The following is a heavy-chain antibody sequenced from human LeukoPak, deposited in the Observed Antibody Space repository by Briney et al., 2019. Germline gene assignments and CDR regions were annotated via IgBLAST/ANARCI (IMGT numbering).Heavy chain of an antibody. CDR3: ARDSGDYDSSGYCFDL. V-gene: IGHV3-53*01. CDR2: IYSGGST. CDR1: GFTVSSNY. J-gene: IGHJ2*01. Sequence: TGGSLRLSCAASGFTVSSNYMSWVRQTPGKGLEWVSVIYSGGSTNYADSVKGRFTIPRDSTKNTLYLQMNSLRAEDTAVYYCARDSGDYDSSGYCFDLWGRGTLVTVSS. D-gene: IGHD3-22*01.